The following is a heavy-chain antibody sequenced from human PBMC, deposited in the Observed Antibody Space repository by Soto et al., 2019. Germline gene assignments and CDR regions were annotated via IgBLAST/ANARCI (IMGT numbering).Heavy chain of an antibody. CDR1: GYTFTGYY. CDR3: ARGDCSGGSCYPLYYGMDV. CDR2: INPNSGGT. J-gene: IGHJ6*02. D-gene: IGHD2-15*01. Sequence: ASVKVSCKASGYTFTGYYMHWVRQAPGQGLEWMGWINPNSGGTNYAQKFQGRVTMTRDTSISTAYMELSRLRSDDMAVYYCARGDCSGGSCYPLYYGMDVWGQGTTVTVSS. V-gene: IGHV1-2*02.